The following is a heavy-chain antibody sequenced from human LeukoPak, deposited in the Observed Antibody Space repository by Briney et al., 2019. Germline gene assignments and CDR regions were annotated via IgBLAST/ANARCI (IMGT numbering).Heavy chain of an antibody. CDR2: INHRGST. Sequence: PGGSLRLSCAASVFTSSSYEMNWVRQGPGKGLEWIGEINHRGSTHYNTSPKRRVTISADTSKNQFSLKLSSVTAADTAVYDCARGTVDPGGEGTLVTVSS. V-gene: IGHV4-34*01. J-gene: IGHJ5*02. D-gene: IGHD2-21*02. CDR1: VFTSSSYE. CDR3: ARGTVDP.